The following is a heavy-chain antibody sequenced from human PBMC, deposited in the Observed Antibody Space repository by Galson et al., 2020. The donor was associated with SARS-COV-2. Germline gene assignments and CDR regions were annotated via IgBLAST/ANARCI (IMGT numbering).Heavy chain of an antibody. CDR1: GFTFSSYS. CDR2: ISSSTSTI. CDR3: ASEDDYSNYGGRRDYYYGMDV. J-gene: IGHJ6*02. Sequence: GESLRLSCTVSGFTFSSYSMNWGRKAQGTGLEWDSYISSSTSTIYYADSVKDRFTISRDNATNSLYLQMNSLRAEDTAVYYCASEDDYSNYGGRRDYYYGMDVWGQGTTVIVSS. V-gene: IGHV3-48*01. D-gene: IGHD4-4*01.